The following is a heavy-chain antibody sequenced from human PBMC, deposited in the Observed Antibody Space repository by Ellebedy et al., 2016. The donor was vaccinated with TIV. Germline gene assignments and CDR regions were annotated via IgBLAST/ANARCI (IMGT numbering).Heavy chain of an antibody. CDR3: ASKRCSGANCHLPTLDH. CDR1: GLDFPTSY. CDR2: IRPNSGDT. V-gene: IGHV1-2*02. D-gene: IGHD2-15*01. J-gene: IGHJ4*02. Sequence: ASVKVSCXASGLDFPTSYMHWVRQAPGQGLEGMGWIRPNSGDTNYAQNFQGRVTMTSDTSISTAYMDLNSLTSDDTAVYYCASKRCSGANCHLPTLDHWGQGTLVTVSS.